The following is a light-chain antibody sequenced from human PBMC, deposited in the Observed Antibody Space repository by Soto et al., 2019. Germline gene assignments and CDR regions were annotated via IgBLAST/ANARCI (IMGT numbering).Light chain of an antibody. CDR2: EVS. CDR1: SSDVGGHNH. CDR3: SSYAGSMNLI. Sequence: QSALTQPPSASGSPGQSVTISCTGSSSDVGGHNHVSWYQQHPGKAPKLMIYEVSKRPSGVPDRFSGSKSVNTASLTVSGLQAEDEAGYYCSSYAGSMNLIFGGGTKLTVL. J-gene: IGLJ2*01. V-gene: IGLV2-8*01.